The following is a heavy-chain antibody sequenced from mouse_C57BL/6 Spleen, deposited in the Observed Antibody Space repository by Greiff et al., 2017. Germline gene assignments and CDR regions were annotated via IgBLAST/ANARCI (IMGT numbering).Heavy chain of an antibody. CDR2: FYPGSGSI. Sequence: QVQLQQSGAELVKPGASVKLSCKASGYTFTEYTIHWVKQRSGQGLEWIGWFYPGSGSIKYNEKFKDKATLTADKSSSTVYLELRRLTSEDSAVSFCARQVWLRREDWYFDDWGKGTTVTVSS. CDR1: GYTFTEYT. V-gene: IGHV1-62-2*01. CDR3: ARQVWLRREDWYFDD. D-gene: IGHD2-2*01. J-gene: IGHJ1*03.